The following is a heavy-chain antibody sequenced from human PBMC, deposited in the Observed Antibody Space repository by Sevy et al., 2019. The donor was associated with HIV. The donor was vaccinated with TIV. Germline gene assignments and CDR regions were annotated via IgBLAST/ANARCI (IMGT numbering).Heavy chain of an antibody. CDR1: GYSFTSYW. V-gene: IGHV5-10-1*01. CDR3: ARYCSGGSCYSGYYYYGMDV. J-gene: IGHJ6*02. Sequence: GESLKISCKGSGYSFTSYWISWVRQMPEKGLEWMGRIDPSDSYTNYSPSFQGHVTISADKSISTAYLQWSSLKASDTAMYYCARYCSGGSCYSGYYYYGMDVWGQGTTVTVSS. D-gene: IGHD2-15*01. CDR2: IDPSDSYT.